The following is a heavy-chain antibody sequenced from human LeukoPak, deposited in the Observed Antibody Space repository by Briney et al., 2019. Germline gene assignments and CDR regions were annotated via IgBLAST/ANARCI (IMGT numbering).Heavy chain of an antibody. D-gene: IGHD4-17*01. J-gene: IGHJ6*02. CDR2: IRQDGSEK. V-gene: IGHV3-7*01. Sequence: GGSLRLSCTASGLTLSPYWMTWVRQAPGKGLEWVANIRQDGSEKYYVDSVKGRFTISRDNSKNTLYLQMNSLRAEDTAVYYCAKDHVHYGDLLWYYYCGMDVWGQGTTVTVSS. CDR1: GLTLSPYW. CDR3: AKDHVHYGDLLWYYYCGMDV.